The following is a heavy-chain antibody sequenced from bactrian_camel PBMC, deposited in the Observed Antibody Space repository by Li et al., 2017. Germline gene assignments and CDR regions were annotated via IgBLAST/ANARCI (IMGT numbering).Heavy chain of an antibody. J-gene: IGHJ4*01. CDR2: INSGGGST. CDR1: GFTFSSSD. Sequence: VQLVESGGGSVQPGGSLRLSCAASGFTFSSSDMHWVRQAPGKGLERVSGINSGGGSTYYADSVKGRFTISRDNAKNTLYLQMNNLKTEDTAIYYCATLSGGSCHSWGQGTQVTVS. D-gene: IGHD6*01. V-gene: IGHV3S40*01. CDR3: ATLSGGSCHS.